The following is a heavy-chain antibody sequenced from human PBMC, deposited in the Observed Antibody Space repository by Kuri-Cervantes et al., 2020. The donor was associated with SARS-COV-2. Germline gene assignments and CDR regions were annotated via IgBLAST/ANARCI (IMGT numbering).Heavy chain of an antibody. J-gene: IGHJ4*02. CDR2: ISSSSSYI. CDR3: ARDLTDDSMSWDTSFGY. Sequence: GGSLRLSCAASGFTFSSYSMNWVRQAPGKGLEWVSSISSSSSYIYYADSVKGRFTISRDNAKNSLYLQMNSLRAEDTAVYYCARDLTDDSMSWDTSFGYWGQGTLVTVSS. V-gene: IGHV3-21*01. CDR1: GFTFSSYS. D-gene: IGHD1-14*01.